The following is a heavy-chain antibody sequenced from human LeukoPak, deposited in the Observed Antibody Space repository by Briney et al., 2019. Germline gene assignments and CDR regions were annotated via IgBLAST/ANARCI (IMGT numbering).Heavy chain of an antibody. CDR2: ISSSSSYI. CDR3: ARSPTRDYYGSGSVFDY. V-gene: IGHV3-21*01. D-gene: IGHD3-10*01. CDR1: GFTFSSYS. Sequence: NPGGSLRLSCAASGFTFSSYSMNWVRQAPGKGLEWVSSISSSSSYIYYADSVKGRFTISRDNAQNSLYLQMNSLRAEDTAVYYCARSPTRDYYGSGSVFDYWGQGTLVTVSS. J-gene: IGHJ4*02.